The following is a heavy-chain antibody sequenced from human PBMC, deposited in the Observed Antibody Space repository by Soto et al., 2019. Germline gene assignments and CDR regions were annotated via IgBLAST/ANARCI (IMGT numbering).Heavy chain of an antibody. D-gene: IGHD2-8*02. V-gene: IGHV4-61*03. CDR1: GCSVSSGSYY. CDR3: ARASWSSTPIDF. J-gene: IGHJ4*02. Sequence: SETLSLTCTFSGCSVSSGSYYWTWIRQPPGKGLEWIGYMYSSGSTNYNPSLESRVTISIDTSKNHFSLKLSAVTAADTAVYYCARASWSSTPIDFWGQGALVTVSS. CDR2: MYSSGST.